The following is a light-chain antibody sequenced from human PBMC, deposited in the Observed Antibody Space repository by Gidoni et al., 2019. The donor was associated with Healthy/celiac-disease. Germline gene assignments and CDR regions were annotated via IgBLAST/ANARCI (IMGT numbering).Light chain of an antibody. CDR2: DAS. V-gene: IGKV1-33*01. CDR1: QDITNY. J-gene: IGKJ2*01. Sequence: GDRVTITCQASQDITNYLNWYQQKPGKAPKLLIYDASNLETGVPSRFSGSGSGTDFTFTISSLQPEDIATYYCQQYDNLPMYTLGRXTKLEIK. CDR3: QQYDNLPMYT.